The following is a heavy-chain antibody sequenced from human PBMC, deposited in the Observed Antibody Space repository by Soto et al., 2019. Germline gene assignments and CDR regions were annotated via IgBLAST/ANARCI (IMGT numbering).Heavy chain of an antibody. CDR3: AKGYFGTGTSKRYYYYYGMDV. J-gene: IGHJ6*02. D-gene: IGHD1-1*01. CDR1: GFTFSSYA. Sequence: WGSLRLSCAASGFTFSSYAMSWVRQAPGKGLEWVSAISGSGGSTYYADSVKGRFTISRDNSKNTLYLQMNSLRAEDTAVYYCAKGYFGTGTSKRYYYYYGMDVWGQGTTVTVSS. CDR2: ISGSGGST. V-gene: IGHV3-23*01.